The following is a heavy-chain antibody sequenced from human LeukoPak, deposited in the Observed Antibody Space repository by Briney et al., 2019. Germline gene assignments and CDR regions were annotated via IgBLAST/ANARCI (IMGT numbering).Heavy chain of an antibody. Sequence: ASVKVSCKASGYTFSNYAMHWVRQAPGQRLEWMGWINAGNGNTKYSQKFQGRVTITRDTSASTAYMELSSLRSEDTAVYYCARDAVTTEGYFDLWGRGTLVTVSS. CDR3: ARDAVTTEGYFDL. CDR1: GYTFSNYA. D-gene: IGHD4-17*01. CDR2: INAGNGNT. V-gene: IGHV1-3*01. J-gene: IGHJ2*01.